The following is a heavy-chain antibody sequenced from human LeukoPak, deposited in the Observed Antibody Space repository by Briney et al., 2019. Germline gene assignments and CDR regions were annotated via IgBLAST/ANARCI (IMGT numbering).Heavy chain of an antibody. CDR1: GGSISSYY. D-gene: IGHD2-2*03. CDR2: IYYSGST. V-gene: IGHV4-59*01. Sequence: PSETLSLTCTVSGGSISSYYWSWIRQPPGKGLEWIGYIYYSGSTNYNPSLKSRVTISVDTSKNQFSLKLSSATAADTAVYYCARDKFGYCNSTSCYGAPGDAFDIWGQGTMVTVSS. J-gene: IGHJ3*02. CDR3: ARDKFGYCNSTSCYGAPGDAFDI.